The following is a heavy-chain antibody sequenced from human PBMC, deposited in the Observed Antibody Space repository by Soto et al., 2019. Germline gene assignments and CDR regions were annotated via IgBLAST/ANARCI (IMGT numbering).Heavy chain of an antibody. CDR3: ARDRLLWFGDYYYGMDV. CDR1: GGSFSGYY. CDR2: INHSGST. J-gene: IGHJ6*02. Sequence: SETLSLTCAVYGGSFSGYYWSWIRQPPGKGLEWIGEINHSGSTNYNPSLKSRVTISVDTSKNQFSLKLSSVAAADTAVYYCARDRLLWFGDYYYGMDVWGQGTTVT. V-gene: IGHV4-34*01. D-gene: IGHD3-10*01.